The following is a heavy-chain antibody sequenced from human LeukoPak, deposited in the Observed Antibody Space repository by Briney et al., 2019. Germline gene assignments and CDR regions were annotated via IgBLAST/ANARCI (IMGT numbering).Heavy chain of an antibody. D-gene: IGHD1-1*01. Sequence: GGSLRLSCEASGFTFKTHAMTWVRQAPGKGLQWVSAISGSGTKTYYADSVKGRFTVSRDNSKNTLYLQMNSLRAEDTAVYYCASPLFPVQLEQTPFDYWGQGTLVTVSS. J-gene: IGHJ4*02. CDR3: ASPLFPVQLEQTPFDY. CDR2: ISGSGTKT. CDR1: GFTFKTHA. V-gene: IGHV3-23*01.